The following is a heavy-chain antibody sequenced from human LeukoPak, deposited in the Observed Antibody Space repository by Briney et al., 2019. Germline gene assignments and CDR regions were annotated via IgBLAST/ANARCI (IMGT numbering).Heavy chain of an antibody. V-gene: IGHV4-59*10. D-gene: IGHD2-21*02. CDR2: IYTRGST. Sequence: SETLSLTCAVYAESFSDYYWSWIRQPAGKGLEWIGRIYTRGSTIYNPSLKSRVTISVDTSKNQFSLRLSSVTAADTAVYYCARVTCGGDCRAHYYHYYMDVWGKGTTVTISS. CDR3: ARVTCGGDCRAHYYHYYMDV. J-gene: IGHJ6*03. CDR1: AESFSDYY.